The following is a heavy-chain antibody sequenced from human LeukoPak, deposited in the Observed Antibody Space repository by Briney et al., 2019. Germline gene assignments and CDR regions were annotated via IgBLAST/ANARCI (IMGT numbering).Heavy chain of an antibody. J-gene: IGHJ4*02. D-gene: IGHD1-26*01. V-gene: IGHV3-53*01. CDR1: GFTVSSNY. CDR2: IYTGGST. CDR3: AKDSPVATW. Sequence: PGGSLRLSCAASGFTVSSNYMSWVRQAPGKGLEWVSVIYTGGSTYYADSVKGRFTISRDNSKNTLYLQMSSLRADDTAKYYCAKDSPVATWWGQGTLVTVSS.